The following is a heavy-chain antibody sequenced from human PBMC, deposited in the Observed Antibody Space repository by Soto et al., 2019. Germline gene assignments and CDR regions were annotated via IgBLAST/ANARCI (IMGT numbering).Heavy chain of an antibody. Sequence: QVHLVESGGGLVKPGGSLRLYCAASGFTFSDHYMYWIRQAPGKDLECVSYISSSGASRYYADSVKGRFTISRDNAKNSLYLQMNSLRAEDTAVYYCVRDYYDSSGSFDYWGQGTLVTVSS. D-gene: IGHD3-22*01. J-gene: IGHJ4*02. V-gene: IGHV3-11*01. CDR2: ISSSGASR. CDR1: GFTFSDHY. CDR3: VRDYYDSSGSFDY.